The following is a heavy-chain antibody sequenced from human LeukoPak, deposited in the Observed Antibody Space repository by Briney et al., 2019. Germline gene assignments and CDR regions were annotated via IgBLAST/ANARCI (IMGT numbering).Heavy chain of an antibody. Sequence: GGSLRLSCAASGFIFSEYYMGWIRQAPGKGLEWVSYIDNSGGTTYYADSVKGRFTISRDNSKNTLYLQMNSLRAEDTAVYYCARGTYQGGSGSYYNGQLDYWGQGTLVTVSS. CDR2: IDNSGGTT. D-gene: IGHD3-10*01. CDR1: GFIFSEYY. J-gene: IGHJ4*02. V-gene: IGHV3-11*04. CDR3: ARGTYQGGSGSYYNGQLDY.